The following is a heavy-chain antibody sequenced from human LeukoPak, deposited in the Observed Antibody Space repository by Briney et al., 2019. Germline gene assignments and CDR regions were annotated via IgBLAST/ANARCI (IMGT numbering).Heavy chain of an antibody. J-gene: IGHJ5*02. CDR1: GGSISSSSYY. Sequence: SETLSLTCTVSGGSISSSSYYWDWIRQPPGKGLEWIGSTYYSGSTYYNPSLKSRVTISVDTSKTQFSLKLSSVTAADTAVYYCARGGPGIVGATSGWFDPWGQGTLVTVSS. CDR3: ARGGPGIVGATSGWFDP. CDR2: TYYSGST. V-gene: IGHV4-39*01. D-gene: IGHD1-26*01.